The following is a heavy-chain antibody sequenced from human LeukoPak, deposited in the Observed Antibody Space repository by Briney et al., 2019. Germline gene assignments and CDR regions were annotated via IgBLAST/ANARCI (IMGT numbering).Heavy chain of an antibody. J-gene: IGHJ4*02. V-gene: IGHV1-18*04. CDR3: ARGVVFDGLKADY. D-gene: IGHD2-15*01. Sequence: ASVKVSCKASGYTFTSYYMHWVRQAPGQGLEWMGWISAYNGNTNYAQKFQGRVTMTTDRSTSTAYMELSSLRSEDTAVYYCARGVVFDGLKADYWGQGTLVTVSS. CDR1: GYTFTSYY. CDR2: ISAYNGNT.